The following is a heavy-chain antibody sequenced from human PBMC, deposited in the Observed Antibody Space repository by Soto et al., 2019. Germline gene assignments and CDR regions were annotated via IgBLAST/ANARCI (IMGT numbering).Heavy chain of an antibody. CDR2: IIPIFGTA. CDR3: ARGAPVVTPGGVSAFDI. V-gene: IGHV1-69*06. Sequence: QVQLVQSGAEVKKPGSSVKVSCKASGGTFSSYAISLVRQAPGQGLEWMGGIIPIFGTANYAQKFQGRVTITADKSTSTAYMELSSLRSEDTAVYYCARGAPVVTPGGVSAFDIWGQGTMVTVSS. D-gene: IGHD2-15*01. CDR1: GGTFSSYA. J-gene: IGHJ3*02.